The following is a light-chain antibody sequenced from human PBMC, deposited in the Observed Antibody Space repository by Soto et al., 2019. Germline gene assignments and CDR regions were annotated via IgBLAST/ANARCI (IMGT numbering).Light chain of an antibody. J-gene: IGLJ2*01. V-gene: IGLV2-23*02. Sequence: QSVLTQPASVSGSPGQSITISCAGITSDVAYYDLVSWYQQHPGRAPKLLIYEVHKRPSGISVRFSGSKSGATASLTISGLMPEDEAVYFCCTYAGHVPKFGGGTKLTVL. CDR2: EVH. CDR1: TSDVAYYDL. CDR3: CTYAGHVPK.